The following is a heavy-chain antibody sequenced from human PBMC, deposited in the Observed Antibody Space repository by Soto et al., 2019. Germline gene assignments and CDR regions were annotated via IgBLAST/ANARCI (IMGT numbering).Heavy chain of an antibody. J-gene: IGHJ6*02. CDR1: GGTFSSYA. CDR2: IIPIFGTA. CDR3: ACGVLTGYYIRVNQNYYYYGMDV. Sequence: QVQLVQSGAEGKKPGSSVKVSCKASGGTFSSYAISWVRQAPGQGLEWMGVIIPIFGTANYAQKFQGRVTITADKATSTAYMELSSLRSEDTAVYYCACGVLTGYYIRVNQNYYYYGMDVWGQGTTVTVSS. V-gene: IGHV1-69*06. D-gene: IGHD3-9*01.